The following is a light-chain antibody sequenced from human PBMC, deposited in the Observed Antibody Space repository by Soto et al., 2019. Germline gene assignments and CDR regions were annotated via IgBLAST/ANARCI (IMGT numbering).Light chain of an antibody. CDR1: HTVRGTS. Sequence: EFVLTQSPGTLSLSPGERATLSCRASHTVRGTSLAWYQQKPGQAPRLLIYDASSRATGIPDRFSGGGSGTNFTLTISRLEPEDFAVYYCQHYGSSPPITFGQGTRLEIK. V-gene: IGKV3-20*01. CDR3: QHYGSSPPIT. CDR2: DAS. J-gene: IGKJ5*01.